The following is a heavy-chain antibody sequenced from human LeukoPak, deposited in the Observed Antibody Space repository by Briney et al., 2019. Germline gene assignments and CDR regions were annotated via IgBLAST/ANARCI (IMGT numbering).Heavy chain of an antibody. D-gene: IGHD6-19*01. V-gene: IGHV3-30*18. Sequence: QSGGSLRLSCAASGFTFSSYEMNWVRQAPGKGLEWVAVISYDGSNKYYADSVKGRFTISRDNSKNTLYLQMNSLRAEDTAVYYCAKEGSGWYWDYWGQGTLVTVSS. J-gene: IGHJ4*02. CDR2: ISYDGSNK. CDR3: AKEGSGWYWDY. CDR1: GFTFSSYE.